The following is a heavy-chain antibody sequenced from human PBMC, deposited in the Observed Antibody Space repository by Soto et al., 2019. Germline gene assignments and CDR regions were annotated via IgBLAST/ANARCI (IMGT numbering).Heavy chain of an antibody. CDR3: ARDFTTLAFYAFDI. Sequence: GGSLRLSCAASGFTFSSYSMNWVRQAPGKGLEWVSSISRSSNYIYYADSVKGRLTISRDNAKNSLYLQMNSLRAEDTAVYYCARDFTTLAFYAFDIWGQGTMVTVSS. D-gene: IGHD4-17*01. J-gene: IGHJ3*02. V-gene: IGHV3-21*01. CDR1: GFTFSSYS. CDR2: ISRSSNYI.